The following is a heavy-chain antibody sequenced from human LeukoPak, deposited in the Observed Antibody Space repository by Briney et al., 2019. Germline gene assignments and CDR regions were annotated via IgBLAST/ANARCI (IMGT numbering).Heavy chain of an antibody. CDR3: ARRPDGTSHFDY. CDR1: GGSISSSSYY. CDR2: VYYSGST. Sequence: SETLSLTYTVSGGSISSSSYYWSWIRQPPGKGLEWIGYVYYSGSTNYNPSLKSRVTISVDTSKKQFSLKLSSVTAADTAVYYCARRPDGTSHFDYWGQGTLVTVSS. D-gene: IGHD6-6*01. V-gene: IGHV4-61*05. J-gene: IGHJ4*02.